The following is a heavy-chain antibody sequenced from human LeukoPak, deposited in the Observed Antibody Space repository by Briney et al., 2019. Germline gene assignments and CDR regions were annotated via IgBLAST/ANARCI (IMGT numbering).Heavy chain of an antibody. V-gene: IGHV3-48*02. CDR2: ISSSSSTI. Sequence: GGSLRLSCAASGFTFSSYSMNWVRQAPGKGLEWVSYISSSSSTIYYADSVKGRFTISRDNAKNSLYLQMSSLRDEDTAVYYCARGPPRFGADYYYGMDVWGQGTTVTVSS. D-gene: IGHD3-10*01. CDR3: ARGPPRFGADYYYGMDV. J-gene: IGHJ6*02. CDR1: GFTFSSYS.